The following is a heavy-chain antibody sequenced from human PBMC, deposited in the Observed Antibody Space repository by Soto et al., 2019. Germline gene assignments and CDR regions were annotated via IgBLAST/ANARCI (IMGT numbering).Heavy chain of an antibody. CDR3: ARHADRSGWTDY. D-gene: IGHD6-19*01. Sequence: QLQLQESGPGLVKPSETLSLTCTVSGGSISSSSYYWGWIRQPPGKGLEWIGTIYYSGSTYYNPSLKSRVIISLDTSMNQFSLKLSSVTAADTAVYYCARHADRSGWTDYWGQGTLVTVSS. CDR2: IYYSGST. CDR1: GGSISSSSYY. J-gene: IGHJ4*02. V-gene: IGHV4-39*01.